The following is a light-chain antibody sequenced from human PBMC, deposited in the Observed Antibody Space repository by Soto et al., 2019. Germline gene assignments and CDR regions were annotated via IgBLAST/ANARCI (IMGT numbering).Light chain of an antibody. J-gene: IGLJ1*01. CDR3: CSYGGISPSYV. V-gene: IGLV2-23*01. CDR2: EAT. CDR1: SSDIGNYNL. Sequence: QSVLTQPASVSGSPGQSITVSCNGTSSDIGNYNLVSWYQQYPGKAPKLMILEATKRPSGVSDRFSASKSGNTASLTISGLQADDEADYHCCSYGGISPSYVFGNGTKVTV.